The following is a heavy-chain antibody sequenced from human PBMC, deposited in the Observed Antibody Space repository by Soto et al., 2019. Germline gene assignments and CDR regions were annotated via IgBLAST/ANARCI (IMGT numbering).Heavy chain of an antibody. CDR3: TRRYNWHDRYLDP. V-gene: IGHV4-39*01. CDR1: GASISVRSYY. CDR2: SYYSGTT. Sequence: SETLSLTCTVSGASISVRSYYWSWIRQPPGKGLEWIGSSYYSGTTYFNPSLKSRATISVDTSKNQFSLRLTSVTAADTAIYYRTRRYNWHDRYLDPWGPGDLFTLAS. J-gene: IGHJ5*02. D-gene: IGHD1-20*01.